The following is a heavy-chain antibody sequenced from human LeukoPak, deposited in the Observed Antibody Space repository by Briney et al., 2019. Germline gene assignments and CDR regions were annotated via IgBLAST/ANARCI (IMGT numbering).Heavy chain of an antibody. D-gene: IGHD5-18*01. J-gene: IGHJ4*02. Sequence: PGGSLRLSCAASGFTFSSYAMSWVRQAPGKGLEWVSSITTSGGSTSYADSVRGRFTISRDNSKNTLYLQMNSLRAEDTAVYFCATSIHLWPFDSWGQGTLVTVSS. CDR1: GFTFSSYA. V-gene: IGHV3-23*01. CDR3: ATSIHLWPFDS. CDR2: ITTSGGST.